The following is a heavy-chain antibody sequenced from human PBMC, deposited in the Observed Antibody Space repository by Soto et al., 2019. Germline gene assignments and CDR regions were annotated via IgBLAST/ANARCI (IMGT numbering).Heavy chain of an antibody. CDR1: GFIFSSYS. D-gene: IGHD3-3*01. CDR2: ISSTSSYI. J-gene: IGHJ4*02. CDR3: ARNRGDFWTDYYTAGSPDY. V-gene: IGHV3-21*01. Sequence: GGSLRLSCAASGFIFSSYSMNWVRQAPGEGLEWVSSISSTSSYIYYADSMKGRFTISRDNAKNSLYLQMNSLRAEDTAVYYCARNRGDFWTDYYTAGSPDYWGQGTLVTSPQ.